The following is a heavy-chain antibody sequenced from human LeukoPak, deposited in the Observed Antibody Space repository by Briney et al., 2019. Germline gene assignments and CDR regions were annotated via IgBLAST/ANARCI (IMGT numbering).Heavy chain of an antibody. V-gene: IGHV1-2*06. CDR3: ARSYCSGGSCYVSDY. CDR2: INPNSGGT. Sequence: ASVKVSCKASGYTFTGYYMHWVRQAPGQGLEWMGRINPNSGGTNYAQKFQGRVTMTRDTSISTAYMELSRPRSDDTAVYYCARSYCSGGSCYVSDYWGQGTLVTVSS. CDR1: GYTFTGYY. J-gene: IGHJ4*02. D-gene: IGHD2-15*01.